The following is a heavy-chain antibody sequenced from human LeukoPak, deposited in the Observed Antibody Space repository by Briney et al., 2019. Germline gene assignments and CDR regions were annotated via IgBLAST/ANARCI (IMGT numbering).Heavy chain of an antibody. Sequence: SQTLSLTCAISGDSVSSNSAAWNWIRQSPSRGLEWLGRPYRKSKWYNDYAVSVKSRITINPDTSKNQFSLQLNSVTPEDTAVYYCAREVTSAAAGTFYNGMDVWGQGTTVTLSS. CDR3: AREVTSAAAGTFYNGMDV. J-gene: IGHJ6*02. D-gene: IGHD6-13*01. CDR1: GDSVSSNSAA. CDR2: PYRKSKWYN. V-gene: IGHV6-1*01.